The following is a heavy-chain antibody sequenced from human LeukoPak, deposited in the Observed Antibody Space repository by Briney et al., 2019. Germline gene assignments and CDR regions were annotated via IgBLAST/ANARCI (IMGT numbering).Heavy chain of an antibody. V-gene: IGHV3-74*01. CDR2: INSDGRST. Sequence: GGSLRLSCAASGFTFSNYWMHWVRHAPGKGLVWVSRINSDGRSTNYADSVKGRFTISRDNSKNTLYLQMNSLRAEDTAVYYCAKWISHPMVWGGQGTLVTVSS. J-gene: IGHJ4*02. CDR1: GFTFSNYW. CDR3: AKWISHPMVW. D-gene: IGHD3-10*01.